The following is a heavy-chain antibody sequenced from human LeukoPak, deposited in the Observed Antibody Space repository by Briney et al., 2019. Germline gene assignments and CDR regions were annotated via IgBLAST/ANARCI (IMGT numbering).Heavy chain of an antibody. Sequence: ASVKVSCKASGYTFTSYDINWVRQAPGQGLEWMGWMNPNSGNTGYAQKFQGRVTITRNTSISTAYMELSSLRSEDTAVYYCARGERIHAFDIWGQGTMVTVSS. CDR2: MNPNSGNT. J-gene: IGHJ3*02. CDR1: GYTFTSYD. D-gene: IGHD1-1*01. CDR3: ARGERIHAFDI. V-gene: IGHV1-8*01.